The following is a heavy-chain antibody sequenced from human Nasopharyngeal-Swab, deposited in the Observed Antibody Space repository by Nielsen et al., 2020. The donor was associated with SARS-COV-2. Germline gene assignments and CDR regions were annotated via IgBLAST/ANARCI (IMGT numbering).Heavy chain of an antibody. CDR3: AKDSFRGSYFDY. D-gene: IGHD1-26*01. CDR1: GFTFSSYA. CDR2: ISYDGSNK. J-gene: IGHJ4*02. Sequence: GESLKISCAASGFTFSSYAMHWVRQAPGKGLEWVAVISYDGSNKYYADSVKGRFTISRDNSKNTLYLQMNSLRAEDTAVYYCAKDSFRGSYFDYWGQGTLVTVSS. V-gene: IGHV3-30*04.